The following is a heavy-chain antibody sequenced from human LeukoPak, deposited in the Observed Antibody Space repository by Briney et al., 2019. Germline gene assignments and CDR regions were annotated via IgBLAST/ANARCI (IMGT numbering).Heavy chain of an antibody. Sequence: GGSLRLSCAASRFSFSNYAMHWVRQDSGRGLEWLAVISHDGINTYYADSVKGRFTISRDNAKNSLYLQMNSLRAEDTAVYYCAREFVLRYFEGYMDVWGKGTTVTVSS. V-gene: IGHV3-30*03. D-gene: IGHD3-9*01. CDR2: ISHDGINT. CDR1: RFSFSNYA. CDR3: AREFVLRYFEGYMDV. J-gene: IGHJ6*03.